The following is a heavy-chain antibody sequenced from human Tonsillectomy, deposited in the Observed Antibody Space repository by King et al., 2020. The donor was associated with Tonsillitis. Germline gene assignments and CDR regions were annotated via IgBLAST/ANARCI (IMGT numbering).Heavy chain of an antibody. CDR3: ARPRTYYYDASRYCGMFDY. J-gene: IGHJ4*02. CDR2: MVPRLESP. V-gene: IGHV1-69*09. Sequence: QLVQSGPEVKKPGSSVRVSCRPSGGTFNGFAFSWVRQVPGQRPEWLGTMVPRLESPFYAQKFQGRATISAHESTRTVYMELTNLRSDDTAVYYCARPRTYYYDASRYCGMFDYWGQGTLVTVSS. CDR1: GGTFNGFA. D-gene: IGHD3-22*01.